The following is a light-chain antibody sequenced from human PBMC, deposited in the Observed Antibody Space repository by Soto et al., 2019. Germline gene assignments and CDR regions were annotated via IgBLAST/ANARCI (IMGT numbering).Light chain of an antibody. J-gene: IGKJ4*01. V-gene: IGKV1-5*03. CDR3: QQYNSYSPRLT. CDR1: QSISNW. Sequence: DIRMTQSPSTLSASVGDRVTITCRASQSISNWLAWYQQKPGKAPKLVIYRASSLESGVPSRFSGSGSGTEFTLTISSLQPDDFATYYCQQYNSYSPRLTFGGGTKVETK. CDR2: RAS.